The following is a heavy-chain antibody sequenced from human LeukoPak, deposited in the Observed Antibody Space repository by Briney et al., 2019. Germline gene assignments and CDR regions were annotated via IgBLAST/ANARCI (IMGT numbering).Heavy chain of an antibody. V-gene: IGHV1-2*02. CDR3: ARDSADYFDSSGPPGSYYMDV. D-gene: IGHD3-22*01. J-gene: IGHJ6*03. CDR1: GYTFTGYY. Sequence: ASVKVSCKASGYTFTGYYMHWVRQAPGQGLEWMGWINPNSGGTNYAQKFQGRVTLTRDTSISTAYMELSRLRSDDTAVYYCARDSADYFDSSGPPGSYYMDVWGKGVTVTVSS. CDR2: INPNSGGT.